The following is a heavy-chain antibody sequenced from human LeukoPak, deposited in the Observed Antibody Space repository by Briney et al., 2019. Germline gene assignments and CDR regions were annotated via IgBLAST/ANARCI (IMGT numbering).Heavy chain of an antibody. J-gene: IGHJ3*02. CDR1: GFTFSSYS. CDR2: ISSSGSTI. Sequence: GGSLRLSCAAPGFTFSSYSMSWIRQAPGKGLEWVSYISSSGSTIYYADSVKGRFTISRDNAKNSLYLQMNSLRAEDTAVYYCASPGTMIVVVHDAFDIWGQGTMVTVSS. D-gene: IGHD3-22*01. V-gene: IGHV3-48*04. CDR3: ASPGTMIVVVHDAFDI.